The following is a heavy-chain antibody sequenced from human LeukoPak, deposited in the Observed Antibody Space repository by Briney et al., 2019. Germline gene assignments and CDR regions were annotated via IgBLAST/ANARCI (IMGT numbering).Heavy chain of an antibody. J-gene: IGHJ4*02. CDR1: SYTFTSYG. V-gene: IGHV1-18*01. D-gene: IGHD1-26*01. Sequence: ASVKVSCKASSYTFTSYGISWVRQAPGQGLEWMGWISAYNGNTNYAQKLQGRVTMTTDTSTSTAYMELRSLRSDDTAVYYCAKVSGSYYDFDYWGQGTLVTVSS. CDR2: ISAYNGNT. CDR3: AKVSGSYYDFDY.